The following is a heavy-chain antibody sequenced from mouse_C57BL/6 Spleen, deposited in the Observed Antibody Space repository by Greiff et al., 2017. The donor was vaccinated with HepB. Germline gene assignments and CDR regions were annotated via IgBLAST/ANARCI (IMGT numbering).Heavy chain of an antibody. CDR2: IRNKANGYTT. J-gene: IGHJ2*01. CDR1: GFTFTDYY. Sequence: EVKLVESGGGLVQPGGSLSLSCAASGFTFTDYYMSWVRQPPGKALEWLGFIRNKANGYTTEYSASVKGRFTISRDNSQNILYLQMNALRAEDSATYYCARYDYYGSSPDYWGQGTTLTVSS. D-gene: IGHD1-1*01. CDR3: ARYDYYGSSPDY. V-gene: IGHV7-3*01.